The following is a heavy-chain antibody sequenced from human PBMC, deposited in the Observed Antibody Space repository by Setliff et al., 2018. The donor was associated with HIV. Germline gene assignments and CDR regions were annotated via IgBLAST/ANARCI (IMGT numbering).Heavy chain of an antibody. CDR3: ARGYGAAGGGY. V-gene: IGHV4-39*07. J-gene: IGHJ4*02. CDR1: GDSISSSSYY. D-gene: IGHD6-25*01. Sequence: KPSETLSLTCTVSGDSISSSSYYWGWIRQPPGKGLEWIGSISYSGSTYYNPSIKSRVTISVDTSQNQFSLKLSSVTAADTAVYYCARGYGAAGGGYWGQGTLVTVSS. CDR2: ISYSGST.